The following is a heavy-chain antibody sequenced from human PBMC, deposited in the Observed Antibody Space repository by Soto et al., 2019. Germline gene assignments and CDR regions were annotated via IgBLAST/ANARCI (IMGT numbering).Heavy chain of an antibody. CDR1: GFTFSSYG. Sequence: QVQLVESGGGVVQPGRSLRLSCAASGFTFSSYGMHWVRQAPGKGLEWVAVIWYDGSNKYYADSVKGRFTISRDNSKNTLYLQMNSLRAEDTAVYYCARDRIAVAGRPRFGMDVWGQGTTVTVSS. J-gene: IGHJ6*02. CDR3: ARDRIAVAGRPRFGMDV. V-gene: IGHV3-33*01. D-gene: IGHD6-19*01. CDR2: IWYDGSNK.